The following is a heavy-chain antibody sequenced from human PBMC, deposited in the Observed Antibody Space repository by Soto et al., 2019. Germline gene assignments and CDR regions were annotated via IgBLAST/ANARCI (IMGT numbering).Heavy chain of an antibody. CDR1: GGTFSPYT. V-gene: IGHV1-69*08. D-gene: IGHD3-9*01. J-gene: IGHJ4*02. Sequence: QVQLVQSGAEVKKPGSSVKVSCKASGGTFSPYTINWVRQAPGQGLEWMGRIIPFHGVTNYAQKFQARVTITADKSTSTAYMELRGLRFEDTAMYYCTRDWEITVSTWSFVGFWGRGTLVTVSS. CDR3: TRDWEITVSTWSFVGF. CDR2: IIPFHGVT.